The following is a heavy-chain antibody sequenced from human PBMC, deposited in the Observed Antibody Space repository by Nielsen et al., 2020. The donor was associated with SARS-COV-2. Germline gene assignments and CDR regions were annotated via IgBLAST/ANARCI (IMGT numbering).Heavy chain of an antibody. Sequence: GESLKISCAASGFTFRSHAMHWVRQAPGKGLDWLTIISSDGGNEHYADSVKGRFTISRDNAKNTLYLQLNSLRPEDTAVYYCARETLDYTSSLVDIWGQGTLVTVSS. CDR2: ISSDGGNE. V-gene: IGHV3-30*04. D-gene: IGHD2-2*01. J-gene: IGHJ5*02. CDR1: GFTFRSHA. CDR3: ARETLDYTSSLVDI.